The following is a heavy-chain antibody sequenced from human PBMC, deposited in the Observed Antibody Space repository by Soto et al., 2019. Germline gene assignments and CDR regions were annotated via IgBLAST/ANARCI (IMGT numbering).Heavy chain of an antibody. J-gene: IGHJ4*02. V-gene: IGHV3-23*01. CDR1: GFTFSSYA. D-gene: IGHD6-13*01. Sequence: GGSLRLSWAASGFTFSSYAMSWVRHSPGMGLEWVSAIRASGGTTYYADSVKGRFTISRENSKSTLYLHVNSLRAEATAVYYCAKYDSSSWSLFDYWGQGARGTVAS. CDR2: IRASGGTT. CDR3: AKYDSSSWSLFDY.